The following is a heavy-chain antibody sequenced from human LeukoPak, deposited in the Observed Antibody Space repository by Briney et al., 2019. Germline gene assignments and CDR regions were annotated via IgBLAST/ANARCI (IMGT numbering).Heavy chain of an antibody. CDR1: GYTFTGYY. CDR2: INPNSGGT. J-gene: IGHJ4*02. Sequence: ASVKVSCKASGYTFTGYYMHWVRPAPGQGLEWMGWINPNSGGTNYAQQFQGRVTMTRETSISTAYMELSRLRSDDTAVYYCARPKGYCSSTSCPAEFDYWGQGTLVTVSS. V-gene: IGHV1-2*02. CDR3: ARPKGYCSSTSCPAEFDY. D-gene: IGHD2-2*01.